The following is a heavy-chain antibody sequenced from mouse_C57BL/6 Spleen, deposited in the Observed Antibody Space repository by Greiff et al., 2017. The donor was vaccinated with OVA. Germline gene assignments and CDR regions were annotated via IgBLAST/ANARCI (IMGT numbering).Heavy chain of an antibody. D-gene: IGHD1-1*01. CDR2: ISDGGSYT. CDR1: GFTFSSYA. CDR3: ARESYYYGSSPLYAMDY. J-gene: IGHJ4*01. V-gene: IGHV5-4*01. Sequence: EVKVVESGGGLVKPGGSLKLSCAASGFTFSSYAMSWVRQTPEKRLEWVATISDGGSYTYYPDNVKGRFTISRDNAKNNLYLQMSHLKSEDTAMYYCARESYYYGSSPLYAMDYWGQGTSVTVSS.